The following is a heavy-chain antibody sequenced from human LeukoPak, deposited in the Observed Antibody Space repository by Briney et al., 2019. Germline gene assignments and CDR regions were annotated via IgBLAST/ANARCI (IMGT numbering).Heavy chain of an antibody. CDR3: ARLLNNDNAGDPDTFDM. D-gene: IGHD2-21*02. V-gene: IGHV4-4*07. CDR2: IYTSGST. Sequence: SETLSLTCTVSGGSISSYYWSWIRQPAGKGLEWIGRIYTSGSTNYNPSLKSRVTMSVDTSKNQFSLKLSSVTAADTAVYYCARLLNNDNAGDPDTFDMWGQGTMVTVSS. J-gene: IGHJ3*02. CDR1: GGSISSYY.